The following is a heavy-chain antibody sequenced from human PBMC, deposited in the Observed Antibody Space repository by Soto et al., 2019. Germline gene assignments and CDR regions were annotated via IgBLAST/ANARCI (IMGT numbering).Heavy chain of an antibody. J-gene: IGHJ4*02. V-gene: IGHV4-39*01. Sequence: SETLSLTCTVSGGSVSNSNYYWGWIRQSPGKGLEWIGSVYYRGRSYSKSSVKSRVTISVDTSKDQFSLNLNSVTASDTAVYFCVSQRTSVLTQAYFDYWGPGALVTVSS. D-gene: IGHD2-8*01. CDR3: VSQRTSVLTQAYFDY. CDR1: GGSVSNSNYY. CDR2: VYYRGRS.